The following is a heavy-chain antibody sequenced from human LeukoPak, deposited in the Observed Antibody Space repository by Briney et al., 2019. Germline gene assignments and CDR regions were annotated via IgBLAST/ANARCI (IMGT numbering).Heavy chain of an antibody. Sequence: GASVKVSCKASGYTFTSYGISWVRQAPGQGLEWMGGISAYNGNTNYAQKLQGRVTMTTDTSTSTAYMELRSLRSDDTAVYYCARDSGSQYYYDSSGYYRYYYYYGMDVWGQGTTVTVSS. CDR3: ARDSGSQYYYDSSGYYRYYYYYGMDV. CDR2: ISAYNGNT. J-gene: IGHJ6*02. D-gene: IGHD3-22*01. V-gene: IGHV1-18*01. CDR1: GYTFTSYG.